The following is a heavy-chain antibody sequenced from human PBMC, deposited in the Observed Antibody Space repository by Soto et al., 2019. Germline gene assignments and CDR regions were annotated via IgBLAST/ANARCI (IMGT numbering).Heavy chain of an antibody. CDR1: GGTFSSYA. V-gene: IGHV1-69*06. CDR2: IIPIFGTA. CDR3: AGTPTTVTTPNPDY. J-gene: IGHJ4*02. Sequence: QVQLVQSGAEVKKPGSSVTVSCKASGGTFSSYAISWVRQAPGQGLEWMGGIIPIFGTANYAQKFQGRVTITADKSTSTDYMELSSLRSEDTAVYYCAGTPTTVTTPNPDYWGQGTLVTVSS. D-gene: IGHD4-17*01.